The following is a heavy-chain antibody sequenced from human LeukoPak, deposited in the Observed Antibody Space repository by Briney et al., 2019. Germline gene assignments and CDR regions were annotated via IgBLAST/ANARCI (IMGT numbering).Heavy chain of an antibody. CDR3: VRDFRSADY. CDR2: ICPDGTGI. J-gene: IGHJ4*02. Sequence: GGSLRLSCAASGFIFSLYCMHWVRQAPGKGPMWVSRICPDGTGISYADSVKARFTTSRDNAKNTVYLQVNGLREEDTAVYYCVRDFRSADYWGQGTLVTVSS. CDR1: GFIFSLYC. V-gene: IGHV3-74*01.